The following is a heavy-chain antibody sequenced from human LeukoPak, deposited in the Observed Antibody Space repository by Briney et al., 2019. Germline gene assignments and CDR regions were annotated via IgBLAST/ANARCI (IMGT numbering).Heavy chain of an antibody. Sequence: PGGSLRLSCAASGFTFNSYGMHWVRQVPGKGLEWVAVISYDGSNKYYADSVKGRFTISRDNSKNTLYLQMNSLRAEDTALYYCAKGKNTGSYLSHVDYWGQGTLVTVSS. D-gene: IGHD3-10*01. V-gene: IGHV3-30*18. CDR1: GFTFNSYG. CDR2: ISYDGSNK. J-gene: IGHJ4*02. CDR3: AKGKNTGSYLSHVDY.